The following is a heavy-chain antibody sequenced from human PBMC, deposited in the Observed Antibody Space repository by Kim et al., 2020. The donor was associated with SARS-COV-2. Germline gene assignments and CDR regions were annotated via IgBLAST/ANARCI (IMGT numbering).Heavy chain of an antibody. J-gene: IGHJ4*02. CDR2: IYYSGST. CDR3: ARTHLYGDPYYFDY. V-gene: IGHV4-39*07. D-gene: IGHD4-17*01. Sequence: SETLSLTCTVSGGSISSSSYYWGWIRQPPGKGLEWIGSIYYSGSTYYNPSLKSRVTISVDTSKNQFSLKLSSVTAADTAVYYCARTHLYGDPYYFDYWGQGTLVTVSS. CDR1: GGSISSSSYY.